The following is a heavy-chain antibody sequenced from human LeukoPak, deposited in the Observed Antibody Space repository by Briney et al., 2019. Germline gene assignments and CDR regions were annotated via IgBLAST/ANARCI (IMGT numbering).Heavy chain of an antibody. D-gene: IGHD2-21*02. CDR3: VRGERCGGDCSSRQQ. CDR1: GGPLTISY. Sequence: SETLFLTCTVSGGPLTISYWSWIRQPPGRGLEWIGYIYYTGITNYHPSLAGRVTMSLDMSKNLISLNLDSVTAADTAVYYCVRGERCGGDCSSRQQWGQGTLVTVSS. J-gene: IGHJ1*01. CDR2: IYYTGIT. V-gene: IGHV4-59*13.